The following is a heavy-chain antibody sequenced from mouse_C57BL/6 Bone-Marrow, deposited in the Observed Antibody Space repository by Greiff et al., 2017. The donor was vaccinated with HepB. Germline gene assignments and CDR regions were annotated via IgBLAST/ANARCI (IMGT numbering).Heavy chain of an antibody. CDR2: ISGGGGNT. V-gene: IGHV5-9*01. CDR1: GFTFSSYT. Sequence: EVQGVESGGGLVKPGGSLKLTCAASGFTFSSYTMSWVRQTPEKRLEWVATISGGGGNTYYPDSVKGRFTISRDNAKNTLYLHMSSLRSEDTALYYCARKVYFDYWGQGTTLTVSS. CDR3: ARKVYFDY. J-gene: IGHJ2*01.